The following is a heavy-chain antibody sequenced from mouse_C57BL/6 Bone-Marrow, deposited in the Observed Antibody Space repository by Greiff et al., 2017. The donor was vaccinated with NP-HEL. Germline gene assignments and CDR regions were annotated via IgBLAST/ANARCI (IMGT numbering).Heavy chain of an antibody. J-gene: IGHJ3*01. D-gene: IGHD2-14*01. CDR1: GFTFSSYG. CDR2: ISSGGSYT. CDR3: ARHEIGAY. Sequence: EVQLVESGGDLVKPGGSLKLSCAASGFTFSSYGMSWVRQTPDKRLEWVATISSGGSYTYYPDSVKGRFTISRDNAKNTLYLQMSSLKSEDTAMYYCARHEIGAYWGQGTLVTVSA. V-gene: IGHV5-6*01.